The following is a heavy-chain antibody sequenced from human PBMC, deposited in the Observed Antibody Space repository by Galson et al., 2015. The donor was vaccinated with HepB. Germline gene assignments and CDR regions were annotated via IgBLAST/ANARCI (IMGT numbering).Heavy chain of an antibody. Sequence: SLRLSCAASGFIFSNYPMNWVRQAPGKGLEWVSLTSYDGSEVYYADSVKGRFTISRDNSKNSLHLQMNSLRDEDTAVYYCARDGGLWDYCFGMGVWGQGTTVTVSS. CDR2: TSYDGSEV. D-gene: IGHD1-26*01. V-gene: IGHV3-30*04. J-gene: IGHJ6*02. CDR1: GFIFSNYP. CDR3: ARDGGLWDYCFGMGV.